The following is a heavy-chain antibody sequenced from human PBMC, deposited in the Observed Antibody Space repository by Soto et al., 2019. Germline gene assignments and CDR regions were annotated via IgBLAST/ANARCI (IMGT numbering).Heavy chain of an antibody. J-gene: IGHJ4*02. CDR2: ISGSGGST. CDR3: AKDNAFYTASGSYCDY. D-gene: IGHD1-26*01. V-gene: IGHV3-23*01. Sequence: GGSLRLFCAASGFTFSSYAMSWVRQAPGKGLEWVSAISGSGGSTYYADSVKGRFTISRDNSKNTLYLQMNSLRAEDTAVYYCAKDNAFYTASGSYCDYWGQGTLVTVSS. CDR1: GFTFSSYA.